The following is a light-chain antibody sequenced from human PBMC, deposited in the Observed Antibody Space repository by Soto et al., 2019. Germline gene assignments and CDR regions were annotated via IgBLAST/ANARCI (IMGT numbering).Light chain of an antibody. CDR2: GAS. CDR3: QQYGSSPRGFT. J-gene: IGKJ3*01. Sequence: EIVLTQSPGTLSLSPGERATLSCRASQSVSSSYLAWYQQKPGQAPRLLIYGASSRATGIPDRFSGSGSGTDFTLTISRLEPEDFAVYYCQQYGSSPRGFTFGPGTRWIS. CDR1: QSVSSSY. V-gene: IGKV3-20*01.